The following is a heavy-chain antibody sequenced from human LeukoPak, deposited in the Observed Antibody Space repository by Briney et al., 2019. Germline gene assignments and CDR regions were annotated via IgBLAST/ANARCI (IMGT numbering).Heavy chain of an antibody. CDR1: GGSISSYY. J-gene: IGHJ3*02. Sequence: SETLSLTCTVSGGSISSYYWSWIRQPPGKGLEWIGFIYDSGSTNYSPSLKSRVTISVDTSKNQFSLKLSSVTAADTAVYYCARDNEYYDYVWGSHAFDIWGQGTMVTVSS. V-gene: IGHV4-59*12. CDR3: ARDNEYYDYVWGSHAFDI. CDR2: IYDSGST. D-gene: IGHD3-16*01.